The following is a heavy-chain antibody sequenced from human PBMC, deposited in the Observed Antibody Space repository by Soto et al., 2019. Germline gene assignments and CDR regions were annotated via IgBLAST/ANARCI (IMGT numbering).Heavy chain of an antibody. CDR3: ARESSSSGWFDP. J-gene: IGHJ5*02. CDR2: IYYSGST. V-gene: IGHV4-30-4*01. D-gene: IGHD6-6*01. CDR1: GGSISSGDYY. Sequence: PSETLSLTCTVSGGSISSGDYYWSWIRQPPGKGLEWIGYIYYSGSTYYNPSLKSRVTISVDTSKNQFSLKLSSVTAADTAVYYCARESSSSGWFDPWGQGTLVTVSS.